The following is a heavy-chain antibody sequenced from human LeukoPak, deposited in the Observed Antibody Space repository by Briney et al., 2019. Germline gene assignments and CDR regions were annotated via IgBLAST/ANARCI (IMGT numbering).Heavy chain of an antibody. CDR1: GYTFTSYD. D-gene: IGHD3-3*01. Sequence: ASVKVSCKASGYTFTSYDINWVRQATGQGLEWMGWMNPNSGNTGYAQKFQGRVTMTRNTSISTAYMELSSLRSEDTAVYYCARGVRHYDFWSSYSGAYYMDVWGKGTTVTVSS. CDR2: MNPNSGNT. CDR3: ARGVRHYDFWSSYSGAYYMDV. V-gene: IGHV1-8*01. J-gene: IGHJ6*03.